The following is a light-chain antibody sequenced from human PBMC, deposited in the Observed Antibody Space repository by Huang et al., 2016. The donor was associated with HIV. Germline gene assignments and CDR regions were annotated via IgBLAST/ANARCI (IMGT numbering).Light chain of an antibody. CDR1: QGISSD. J-gene: IGKJ3*01. V-gene: IGKV1-9*01. CDR2: GAS. CDR3: QQVNSFPFT. Sequence: IHLTQSPSSLSASVGDRVIITCRASQGISSDLAWFQQKPGKAPKLLIYGASTLKSGVPSRFTGSGSGANFTLSISSLQPEDFSTYYCQQVNSFPFTFGPGTKVDIK.